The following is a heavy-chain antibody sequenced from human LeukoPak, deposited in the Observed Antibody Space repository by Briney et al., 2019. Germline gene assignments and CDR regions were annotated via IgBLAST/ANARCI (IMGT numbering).Heavy chain of an antibody. D-gene: IGHD3-22*01. Sequence: SETLSLTCTVSGGSVSSGSYYWSWIRQPPGKGLEWIGYIYYSGSTNYNPSLKSRVTISVDTSKNQFSLKLSSVTAADTAVYYCARDDVYYYDSSGPGAFDIWGQGTMVTVSS. J-gene: IGHJ3*02. CDR1: GGSVSSGSYY. V-gene: IGHV4-61*01. CDR2: IYYSGST. CDR3: ARDDVYYYDSSGPGAFDI.